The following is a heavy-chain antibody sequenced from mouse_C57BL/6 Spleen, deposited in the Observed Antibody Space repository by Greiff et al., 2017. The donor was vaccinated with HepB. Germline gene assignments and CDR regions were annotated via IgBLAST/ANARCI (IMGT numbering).Heavy chain of an antibody. CDR3: ARRDGGYAMDY. J-gene: IGHJ4*01. D-gene: IGHD3-3*01. CDR2: IDPSDSYT. V-gene: IGHV1-50*01. CDR1: GYTFTSYW. Sequence: QVQLQQPGAELVKPGASVKLSCKASGYTFTSYWMQWVKQRPGQGLEWIGEIDPSDSYTNYNQKFKGKATLTVDTSSSTAYMQLSSLTSEDSAVYYCARRDGGYAMDYWGQGTSVTVSS.